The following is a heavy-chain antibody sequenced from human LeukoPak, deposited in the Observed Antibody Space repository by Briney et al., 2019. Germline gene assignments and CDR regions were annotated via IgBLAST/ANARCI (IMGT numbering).Heavy chain of an antibody. CDR3: ARGRRDCSGDCYVAFDI. Sequence: GGSLRLSCAASGFTVSSNYMSWVRQAPGKGLEWVSVIYSAGSTHYADSVKGRFTISRDNSKNTLSLQMNSLRAEDTAVYYCARGRRDCSGDCYVAFDIWGQGTMVTVSS. D-gene: IGHD2-21*02. J-gene: IGHJ3*02. CDR1: GFTVSSNY. CDR2: IYSAGST. V-gene: IGHV3-53*01.